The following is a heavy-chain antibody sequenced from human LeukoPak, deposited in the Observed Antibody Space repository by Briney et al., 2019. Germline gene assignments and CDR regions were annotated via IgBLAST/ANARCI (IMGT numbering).Heavy chain of an antibody. Sequence: GGSLRLSCAASGFSFSAYWMTWVRQAPGTGLEWVANINPAGSETYYVDPVKGRFSISRDNAKNLVYLQMNSPRAEDTAVYHCARFGYVAAVDVWGQGTPVTVSS. V-gene: IGHV3-7*01. CDR1: GFSFSAYW. CDR3: ARFGYVAAVDV. CDR2: INPAGSET. J-gene: IGHJ4*02. D-gene: IGHD2-15*01.